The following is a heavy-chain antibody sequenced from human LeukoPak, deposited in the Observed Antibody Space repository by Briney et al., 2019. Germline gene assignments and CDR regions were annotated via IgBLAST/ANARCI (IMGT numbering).Heavy chain of an antibody. CDR2: IFCGERA. Sequence: KPSETLSLTCSVSGDSISNADYYWGSIRQAPGKGLEWIGSIFCGERAHSLPYLKSRATMSVDTSMNQFSLKLTSVTAADAAMYYCARQLPTAAADTRGYFEYWGQGAVVTVSS. D-gene: IGHD6-13*01. CDR1: GDSISNADYY. J-gene: IGHJ4*01. CDR3: ARQLPTAAADTRGYFEY. V-gene: IGHV4-39*01.